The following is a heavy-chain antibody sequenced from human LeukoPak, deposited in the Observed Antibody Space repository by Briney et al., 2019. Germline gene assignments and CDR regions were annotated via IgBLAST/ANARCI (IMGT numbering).Heavy chain of an antibody. J-gene: IGHJ5*02. CDR1: GGSISSGGYY. V-gene: IGHV4-31*03. Sequence: PSETLSLTCTVSGGSISSGGYYWSWIRQHPGKGLEWIGYIYYSGSTYYNPSLKSRVTISVDTSKNQFSLKLSSVIAADTAVYYCARDLGLLSPWFDPWGQGTLVTVSS. CDR2: IYYSGST. CDR3: ARDLGLLSPWFDP. D-gene: IGHD3-10*01.